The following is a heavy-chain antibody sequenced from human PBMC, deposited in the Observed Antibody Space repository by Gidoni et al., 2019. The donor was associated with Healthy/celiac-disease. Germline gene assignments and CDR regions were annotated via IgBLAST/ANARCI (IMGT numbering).Heavy chain of an antibody. J-gene: IGHJ3*02. Sequence: QVQLVQSGAEVKKPGASVKVSCTASGYTFTSYYMHWVRQAPGQGLEWMGIINPSGGSTSYAQKFQGRVTMTRDTSTSTVYMELSSLRSEDTAVYYCARAVAATHAFDIWGQGTMVTVSS. V-gene: IGHV1-46*01. CDR3: ARAVAATHAFDI. D-gene: IGHD2-15*01. CDR2: INPSGGST. CDR1: GYTFTSYY.